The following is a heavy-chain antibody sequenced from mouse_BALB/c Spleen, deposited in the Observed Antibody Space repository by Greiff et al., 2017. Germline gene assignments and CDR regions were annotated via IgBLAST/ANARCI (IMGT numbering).Heavy chain of an antibody. V-gene: IGHV1-9*01. CDR3: ATYGSSYYYAMDY. Sequence: VKLQESGAELMKPGASVKISCKATGYTFSSYWIEWVKQRPGHGLEWIGEILPGSGSTNYNEKFKGKATFTADTSSNTAYMQLSSLTSEDSAVYYCATYGSSYYYAMDYWGQGTSVTVSS. CDR2: ILPGSGST. CDR1: GYTFSSYW. J-gene: IGHJ4*01. D-gene: IGHD1-1*01.